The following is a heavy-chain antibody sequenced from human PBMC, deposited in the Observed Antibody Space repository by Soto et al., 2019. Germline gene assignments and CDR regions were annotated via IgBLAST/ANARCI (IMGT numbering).Heavy chain of an antibody. CDR1: GYTFSSYA. J-gene: IGHJ4*02. D-gene: IGHD3-22*01. CDR2: IIRMFGTA. CDR3: ARLGPAHYYDSSVYYSPPDY. Sequence: QVQLVQSGAEVKKPGSSVKVSCKASGYTFSSYAINWVRQAPGQGLEWMGGIIRMFGTANYAQTFKGRVTITAGESTSTVYMEMSSLRSEGTAVYYCARLGPAHYYDSSVYYSPPDYWGQGTLVTVSS. V-gene: IGHV1-69*01.